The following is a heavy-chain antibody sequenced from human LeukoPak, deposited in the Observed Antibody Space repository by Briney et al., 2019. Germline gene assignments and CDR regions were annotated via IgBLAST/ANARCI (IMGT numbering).Heavy chain of an antibody. V-gene: IGHV3-30*09. CDR1: GFTFSSYA. CDR3: ARDRQYYYGSGRAFDI. D-gene: IGHD3-10*01. CDR2: ISYDGSNK. Sequence: PGGSLRLSCAASGFTFSSYAMHWVRQAPGKGLEWVAVISYDGSNKYYADSVKGRFAISRDNSKNTLYLQMNSLRAEDTAVYYCARDRQYYYGSGRAFDIWGQGTMVTVSS. J-gene: IGHJ3*02.